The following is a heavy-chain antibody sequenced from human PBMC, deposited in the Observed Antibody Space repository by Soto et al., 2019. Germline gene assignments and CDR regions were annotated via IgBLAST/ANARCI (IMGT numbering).Heavy chain of an antibody. J-gene: IGHJ4*02. V-gene: IGHV1-69*13. Sequence: SVKVSCKASGGTFSSYAISWVRQAPGQGLEWMGGIIPIFGTANYAQKFQGRVTITADESTSTAYMELSSLRSEDTAVYYCARGIGRDDFWSGYYNFDYWGQGTLVTVSS. CDR1: GGTFSSYA. D-gene: IGHD3-3*01. CDR3: ARGIGRDDFWSGYYNFDY. CDR2: IIPIFGTA.